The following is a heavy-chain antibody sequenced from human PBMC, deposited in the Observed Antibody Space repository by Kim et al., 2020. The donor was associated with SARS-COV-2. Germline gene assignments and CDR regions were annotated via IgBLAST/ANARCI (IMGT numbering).Heavy chain of an antibody. D-gene: IGHD3-3*01. Sequence: KGRVTISGDTSKNPFSLKLSSVTAADTAVYYCARRLVLEWLYGHDAFDIWGQGTMVTVSS. CDR3: ARRLVLEWLYGHDAFDI. J-gene: IGHJ3*02. V-gene: IGHV4-30-2*03.